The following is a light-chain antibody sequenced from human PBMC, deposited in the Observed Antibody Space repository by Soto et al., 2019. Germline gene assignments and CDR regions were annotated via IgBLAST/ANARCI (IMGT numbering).Light chain of an antibody. V-gene: IGKV1-12*01. CDR2: AAS. CDR1: QDIGRR. Sequence: DIQMTQSPSSVSASIGDRVTITCRASQDIGRRLAWFQQKPGKAPKYLIQAASSLQGGVPSTFSGSGSGTDFPLTINTLHPEDFATYYCLQVYSFPRPFGQGTKVEIK. J-gene: IGKJ1*01. CDR3: LQVYSFPRP.